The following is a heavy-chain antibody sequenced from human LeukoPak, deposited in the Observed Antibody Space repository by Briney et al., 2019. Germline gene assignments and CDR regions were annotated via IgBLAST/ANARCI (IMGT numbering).Heavy chain of an antibody. V-gene: IGHV3-48*04. CDR1: GGSISSYY. CDR2: ISSSGSTI. Sequence: PSETLSLTCTVSGGSISSYYWSWVRQAPGKGLEWVSYISSSGSTIYYADSVKGRFTISRDNAKNSLYLQMNSLRAEDTAVYYCARVRKDIVVVPGAMRDTYYFDYWGQGTLVTVSS. J-gene: IGHJ4*02. D-gene: IGHD2-2*01. CDR3: ARVRKDIVVVPGAMRDTYYFDY.